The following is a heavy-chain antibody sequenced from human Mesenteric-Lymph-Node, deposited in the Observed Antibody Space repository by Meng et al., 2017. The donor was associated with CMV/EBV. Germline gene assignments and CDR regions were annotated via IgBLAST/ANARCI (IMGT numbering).Heavy chain of an antibody. CDR2: IIPIFGTA. CDR1: GGTFSSYA. CDR3: ARGYDSSGKGFDY. D-gene: IGHD3-22*01. Sequence: KASGGTFSSYAIRWVRQAPGQGLEWVGGIIPIFGTANYAQRFQGRVTITTDESTSTAYMELSSLRSEDTAVYYCARGYDSSGKGFDYWGQGTLVTVSS. V-gene: IGHV1-69*05. J-gene: IGHJ4*02.